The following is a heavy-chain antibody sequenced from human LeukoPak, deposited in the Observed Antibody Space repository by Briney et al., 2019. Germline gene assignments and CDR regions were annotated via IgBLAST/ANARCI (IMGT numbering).Heavy chain of an antibody. D-gene: IGHD1-7*01. Sequence: PSETLSLTCTVSGGSISSYYWSWIRQPPGKGLEWIGYIYYSGSTNYNPSPKSRVTISVDTSKNQFSLKLSSVTAADTAVYYCARASNWNYAVDYWGQGTLVTVSS. J-gene: IGHJ4*02. V-gene: IGHV4-59*01. CDR3: ARASNWNYAVDY. CDR1: GGSISSYY. CDR2: IYYSGST.